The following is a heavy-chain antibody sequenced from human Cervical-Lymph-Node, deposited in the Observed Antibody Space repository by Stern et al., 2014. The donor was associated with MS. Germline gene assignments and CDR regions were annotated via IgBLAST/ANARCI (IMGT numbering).Heavy chain of an antibody. D-gene: IGHD5-24*01. CDR3: TREMAARRLDP. CDR1: GSTVNSNY. J-gene: IGHJ5*02. V-gene: IGHV3-66*01. CDR2: FYSGIST. Sequence: MQLVESGGTLVQPGGSLRLSCAASGSTVNSNYMTWGRQAPGKGLEWVSIFYSGISTYYAESVKGRFSFSIDNSKNTLFLHMNNLRVEDTAMYYCTREMAARRLDPWGQGTLVIVSA.